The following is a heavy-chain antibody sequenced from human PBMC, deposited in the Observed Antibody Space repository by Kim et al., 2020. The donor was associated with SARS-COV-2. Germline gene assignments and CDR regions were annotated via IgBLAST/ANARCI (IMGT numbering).Heavy chain of an antibody. CDR1: GFTFDDYA. V-gene: IGHV3-9*01. D-gene: IGHD2-15*01. CDR2: ISWNGGSI. J-gene: IGHJ4*02. CDR3: AKAGYCSGGSCYPLFDY. Sequence: GGSLRLSCAASGFTFDDYAMHWVRQAPGKGLEWVSGISWNGGSIGYAYSVKGRFTISRDNAKNSLYLQMNSLRAEATALYYCAKAGYCSGGSCYPLFDYWGQGTLVTVSS.